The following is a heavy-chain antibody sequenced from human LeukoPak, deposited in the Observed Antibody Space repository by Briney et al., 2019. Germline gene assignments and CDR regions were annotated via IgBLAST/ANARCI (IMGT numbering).Heavy chain of an antibody. CDR1: GGTLSSYA. V-gene: IGHV1-69*13. CDR2: IIPIFGTA. J-gene: IGHJ4*02. CDR3: ARGTTLVTNYFDY. D-gene: IGHD5-18*01. Sequence: SVKVSCKASGGTLSSYAISWVRQAPGQGLEWMGGIIPIFGTANYAQKFQGRVTITADESTSTAYMELSSLRSEDTAVYYCARGTTLVTNYFDYWGQGTLVTVSS.